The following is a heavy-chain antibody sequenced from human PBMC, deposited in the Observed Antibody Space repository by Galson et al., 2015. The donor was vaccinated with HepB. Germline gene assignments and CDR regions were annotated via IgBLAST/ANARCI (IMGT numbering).Heavy chain of an antibody. CDR3: AKPKWAYCGGDCLPDY. Sequence: SVKVSCKASGGTFSSYAISWVRQAPGQGLEWMGGIIPIFGTANYAQKFQGRVTITADESTSTAYMELSSLRSEDTAVYNCAKPKWAYCGGDCLPDYWGQGTLVTVSS. D-gene: IGHD2-21*01. J-gene: IGHJ4*02. CDR2: IIPIFGTA. CDR1: GGTFSSYA. V-gene: IGHV1-69*13.